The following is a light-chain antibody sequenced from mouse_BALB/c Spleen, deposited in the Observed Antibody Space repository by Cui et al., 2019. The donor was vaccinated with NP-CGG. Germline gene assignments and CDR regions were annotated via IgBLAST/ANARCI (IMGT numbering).Light chain of an antibody. CDR2: GTN. Sequence: QSFVTQESAPTTSPGETVTLTCRSSTGAVTTSNYANWVQEKPDHLFTGLIGGTNNRAPGVPARFSGSLIGDKAVLTITGAQTEDEAIYFCALWYSNHWVFGGGTKLTVL. CDR3: ALWYSNHWV. V-gene: IGLV1*01. CDR1: TGAVTTSNY. J-gene: IGLJ1*01.